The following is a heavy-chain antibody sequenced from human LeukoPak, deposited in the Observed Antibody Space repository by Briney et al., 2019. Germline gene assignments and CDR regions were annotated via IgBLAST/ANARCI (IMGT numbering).Heavy chain of an antibody. CDR1: GGSFSGYY. D-gene: IGHD3-3*01. J-gene: IGHJ6*02. V-gene: IGHV4-34*01. CDR2: INHSGST. Sequence: SETLSLTCAVYGGSFSGYYWSWIRQPPGKGVEWVGEINHSGSTNYNPSLKSRVTISVDTSKNQFSLKPSSVTAADTAVYYCARGIYDFWSGYYRDYYGMDVWGQGTTVTVSS. CDR3: ARGIYDFWSGYYRDYYGMDV.